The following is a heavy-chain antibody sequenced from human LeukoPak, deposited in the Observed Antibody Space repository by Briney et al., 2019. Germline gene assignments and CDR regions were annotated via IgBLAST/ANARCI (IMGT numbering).Heavy chain of an antibody. CDR3: ARVGDVVADAIGLGY. Sequence: GGALSLSCAASVFIFSHYEMNWVRRATAKGLEWVAYIRISGSTIYYADSVKGRFTISRDNAKNSLYLQMNSLRAEDTAVYYCARVGDVVADAIGLGYWGQGTLVTVSS. CDR2: IRISGSTI. J-gene: IGHJ4*02. CDR1: VFIFSHYE. D-gene: IGHD2-2*01. V-gene: IGHV3-48*03.